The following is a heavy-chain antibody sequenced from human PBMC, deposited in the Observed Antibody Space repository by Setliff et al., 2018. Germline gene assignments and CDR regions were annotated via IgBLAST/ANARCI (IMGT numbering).Heavy chain of an antibody. CDR3: ARDGGEY. J-gene: IGHJ4*02. CDR1: GGSFSGYY. CDR2: INHSGST. Sequence: SETLSLTCAVYGGSFSGYYWSWIRQPPGKGLEWIGEINHSGSTNYNPSLKSRVTISVDTSKNQFSLKLSSVTAADMAVYYCARDGGEYWGQGTLVTVSS. D-gene: IGHD3-16*01. V-gene: IGHV4-34*01.